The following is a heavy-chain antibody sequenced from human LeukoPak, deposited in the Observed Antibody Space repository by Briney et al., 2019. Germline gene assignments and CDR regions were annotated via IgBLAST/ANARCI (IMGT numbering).Heavy chain of an antibody. J-gene: IGHJ6*03. Sequence: SETLSLTCTVSGGSISSYYWSWIRQPPGKGPEWIGYIYYSGSTNYNPSLKSRVTISVDTSKNQFSLKLSSVTAADTAVYYCARAPSGRLYYYYYMDVWGKGTTVTVSS. D-gene: IGHD2-15*01. CDR1: GGSISSYY. CDR3: ARAPSGRLYYYYYMDV. V-gene: IGHV4-59*01. CDR2: IYYSGST.